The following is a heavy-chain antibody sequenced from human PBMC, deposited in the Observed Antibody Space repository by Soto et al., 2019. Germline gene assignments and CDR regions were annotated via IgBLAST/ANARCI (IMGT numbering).Heavy chain of an antibody. CDR3: ARGVTTVTTIDY. V-gene: IGHV4-30-2*01. D-gene: IGHD4-17*01. J-gene: IGHJ4*02. CDR2: IYHSGST. CDR1: GGSISSGGYS. Sequence: QLQLQESGSGLVKPSQTLSLTCAVSGGSISSGGYSWSWIRQPPGKGLEWIGYIYHSGSTYYNPSHKSRVTISVDRSKNQFSLKLSSVTAADTAVYYCARGVTTVTTIDYWGQGTLVTVSS.